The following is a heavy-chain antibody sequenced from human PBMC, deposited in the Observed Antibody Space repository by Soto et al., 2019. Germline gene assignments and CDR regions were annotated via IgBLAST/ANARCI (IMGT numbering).Heavy chain of an antibody. Sequence: PGGSLRLSCAASGFTFSDYYMSWIRQAPGKGLEWVSYISSSGSTIYYADSVKGRFTISRDNAKNSLYLQMNSLRAEDTAVYYCARGDFWSGYYTYYYYGMDVWGQGTTVTVSS. CDR3: ARGDFWSGYYTYYYYGMDV. CDR1: GFTFSDYY. D-gene: IGHD3-3*01. V-gene: IGHV3-11*01. J-gene: IGHJ6*02. CDR2: ISSSGSTI.